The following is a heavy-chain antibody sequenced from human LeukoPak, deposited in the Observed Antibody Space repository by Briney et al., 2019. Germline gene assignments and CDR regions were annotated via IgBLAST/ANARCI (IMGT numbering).Heavy chain of an antibody. CDR1: GFSFSAYA. Sequence: PGGSLRLSCAASGFSFSAYAMSWIRQAPGKGLEWVSIITSTGSSTFYADSVKGRFTISRDNSKNTLFLQMNGLRAQDTALYYCATAGHTVTTELDYWGQGTLVTVSS. J-gene: IGHJ4*02. CDR2: ITSTGSST. D-gene: IGHD4-17*01. CDR3: ATAGHTVTTELDY. V-gene: IGHV3-23*01.